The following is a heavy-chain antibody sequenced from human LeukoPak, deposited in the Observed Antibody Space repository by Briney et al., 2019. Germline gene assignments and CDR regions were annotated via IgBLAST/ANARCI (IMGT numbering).Heavy chain of an antibody. CDR3: ARDEMGYDGI. V-gene: IGHV3-53*01. CDR2: IHSGGST. Sequence: PGGSLGLSCAASGFTVSSNFMSWVRQAPGKGLEWVSIIHSGGSTSYADSVKGRFTISRDNSKNTLYLQMNSLRAEDTAVYYCARDEMGYDGIWGQGTMVTVSS. J-gene: IGHJ3*02. CDR1: GFTVSSNF. D-gene: IGHD5-24*01.